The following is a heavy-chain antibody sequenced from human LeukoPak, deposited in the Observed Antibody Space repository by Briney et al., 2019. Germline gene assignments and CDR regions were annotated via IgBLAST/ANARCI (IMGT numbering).Heavy chain of an antibody. Sequence: GGSLGLSCAASGFTFSSYWMHWVRQAPGKGLVWVSGINNDGSSTKYADSVKGRFTISRDNAKNTLYVQVNSLRVDDTAVYYCARGQGHGFDIWGQGTMDTVSS. CDR3: ARGQGHGFDI. V-gene: IGHV3-74*01. J-gene: IGHJ3*02. CDR1: GFTFSSYW. CDR2: INNDGSST.